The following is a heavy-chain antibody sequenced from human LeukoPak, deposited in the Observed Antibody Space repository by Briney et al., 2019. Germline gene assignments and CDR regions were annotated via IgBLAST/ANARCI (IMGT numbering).Heavy chain of an antibody. V-gene: IGHV4-39*07. J-gene: IGHJ3*02. CDR1: GGSISSSSYY. CDR3: ARVGRTTVTTWGAFDI. D-gene: IGHD4-17*01. Sequence: PSETLSLTCTVSGGSISSSSYYWGWIRQPPGKGLEWIGSIYYSGSTYYNPSLKSRVTISVDRSKNQFSLKLSSVTAADTAVYYCARVGRTTVTTWGAFDIWGQGTMVTVSS. CDR2: IYYSGST.